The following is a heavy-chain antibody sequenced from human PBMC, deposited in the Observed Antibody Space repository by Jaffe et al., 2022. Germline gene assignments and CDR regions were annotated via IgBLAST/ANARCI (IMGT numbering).Heavy chain of an antibody. V-gene: IGHV4-61*01. CDR2: IYYSGST. Sequence: QVQLQESGPGLVKPSETLSLTCTVSGGSVSSGSYYWSWIRQPPGKGLEWIGYIYYSGSTNYNPSLKSRVTISVDTSKNQFSLKLSSVTAADTAVYYCGGWFREFGAFDIWGQGTMVTVSS. CDR1: GGSVSSGSYY. D-gene: IGHD3-10*01. J-gene: IGHJ3*02. CDR3: GGWFREFGAFDI.